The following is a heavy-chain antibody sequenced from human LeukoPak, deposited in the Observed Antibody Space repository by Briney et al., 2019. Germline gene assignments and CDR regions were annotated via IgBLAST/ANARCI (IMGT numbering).Heavy chain of an antibody. D-gene: IGHD3-22*01. J-gene: IGHJ6*03. CDR1: GYTFTSYY. CDR3: AREYYDSSGYVYMDV. CDR2: INPSGGST. V-gene: IGHV1-46*01. Sequence: ASVKVSCKASGYTFTSYYMHWVRQAPGQGLEWMGIINPSGGSTSYAQKFQGRVTTTRDMSTSTVYMELSSLRSEDTAVYYCAREYYDSSGYVYMDVWGKGTTVTVSS.